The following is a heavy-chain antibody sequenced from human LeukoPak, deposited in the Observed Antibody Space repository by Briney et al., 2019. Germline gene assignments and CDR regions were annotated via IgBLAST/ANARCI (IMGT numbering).Heavy chain of an antibody. Sequence: SETLSLTCTVSGGSISSYYWSWIRQPPGKGLEWIGYIYYSGSTNYNPSLKSRVTISVDTSKNQFSLKLSSVTAADTAVYYCARGQRELAHPYDFDYWGQGTLVTVPS. D-gene: IGHD1-26*01. J-gene: IGHJ4*02. V-gene: IGHV4-59*12. CDR3: ARGQRELAHPYDFDY. CDR1: GGSISSYY. CDR2: IYYSGST.